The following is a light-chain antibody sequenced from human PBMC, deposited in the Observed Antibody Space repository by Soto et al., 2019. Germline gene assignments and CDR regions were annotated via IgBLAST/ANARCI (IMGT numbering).Light chain of an antibody. V-gene: IGKV3-15*01. J-gene: IGKJ2*02. CDR3: QQYNSWPPRT. CDR1: QSVSSN. Sequence: EIVMTQSPATLSVSPGERATLSCRTSQSVSSNLAWYQQNPGQAPRLLIYGASTRATGIPARFSGSGSGTEFTLTISSLQSEDFAVYYCQQYNSWPPRTFAQGTKLEIK. CDR2: GAS.